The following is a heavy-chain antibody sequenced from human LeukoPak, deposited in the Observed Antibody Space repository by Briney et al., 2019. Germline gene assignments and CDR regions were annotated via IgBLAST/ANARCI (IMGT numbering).Heavy chain of an antibody. Sequence: PSETLSLTCAVYGGSFSGYSWSWIRQPPGKGLEWIGEINHSGSTNYNPSLKSRVTISVDTSKNQFSLKLSSVTAADTAVYYCARAGSSSHYYYYYYMDVWGKGTTVTVSS. CDR2: INHSGST. D-gene: IGHD6-6*01. V-gene: IGHV4-34*01. J-gene: IGHJ6*03. CDR3: ARAGSSSHYYYYYYMDV. CDR1: GGSFSGYS.